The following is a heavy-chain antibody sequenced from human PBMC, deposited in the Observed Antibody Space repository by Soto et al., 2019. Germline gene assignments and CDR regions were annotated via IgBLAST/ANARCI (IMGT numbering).Heavy chain of an antibody. V-gene: IGHV1-18*01. CDR2: ISAYNGNT. D-gene: IGHD2-2*01. CDR1: GYTFTSYC. Sequence: ASVKVSCKASGYTFTSYCISWVLEAPGEGLEWMGWISAYNGNTNYAQKLQGRVTMTTDTSTSTAYMELRSLRSDDTAVYYCARDGGADIVVVPAATGRSYYYYYGMDVWGQGTTVTVSS. J-gene: IGHJ6*02. CDR3: ARDGGADIVVVPAATGRSYYYYYGMDV.